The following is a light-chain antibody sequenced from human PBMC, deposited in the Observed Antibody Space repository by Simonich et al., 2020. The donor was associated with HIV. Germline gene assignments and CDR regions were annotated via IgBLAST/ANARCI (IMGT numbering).Light chain of an antibody. V-gene: IGKV3-11*01. CDR2: AAS. CDR1: QSVSIY. Sequence: EIVLTQSPATLSLSPGERATLSCRASQSVSIYLAWYQQKPGQAPRLLIYAASNRATGIPARFSGSGSGTDFTLTISSLEPEDFAVYYCQQRSNWPRTFGQGTKLEIK. CDR3: QQRSNWPRT. J-gene: IGKJ2*01.